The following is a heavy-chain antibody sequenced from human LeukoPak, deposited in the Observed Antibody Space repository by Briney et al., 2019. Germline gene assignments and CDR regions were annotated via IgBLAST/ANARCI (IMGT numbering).Heavy chain of an antibody. CDR2: IYYSGST. D-gene: IGHD1-26*01. J-gene: IGHJ4*02. CDR3: ARVPHRELVFDY. V-gene: IGHV4-59*01. Sequence: SETLSLTCTVSGGSISSYYWSWIRQPPGKGLEWIGYIYYSGSTNYNPSLKSRVTISVDTSKNQFSLKLSSVTAADTAVYYCARVPHRELVFDYWGQGTLVTVPS. CDR1: GGSISSYY.